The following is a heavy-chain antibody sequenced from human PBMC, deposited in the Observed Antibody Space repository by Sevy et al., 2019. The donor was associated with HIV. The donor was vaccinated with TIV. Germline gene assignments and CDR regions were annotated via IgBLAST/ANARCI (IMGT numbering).Heavy chain of an antibody. CDR3: AKGLGMVQGALLSDDV. V-gene: IGHV3-30*02. J-gene: IGHJ3*01. CDR1: GFTFSGYG. CDR2: IRYDGSTK. D-gene: IGHD3-10*01. Sequence: GGSLRLSCAASGFTFSGYGMHWVRQAPGKGLEWVAFIRYDGSTKYYVDSVKGRFTISRDNSKNTLFLQMNSLRTEDTSGYYCAKGLGMVQGALLSDDVWGQGTLVTVSS.